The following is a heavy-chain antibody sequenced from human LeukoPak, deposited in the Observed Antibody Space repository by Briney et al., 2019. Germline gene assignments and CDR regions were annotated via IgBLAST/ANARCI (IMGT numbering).Heavy chain of an antibody. Sequence: ASVKVSCKVSGYTLTELPMHWVRQAPGKGLEWMGGFDPEDGETIYAQKFQGRVTMTEDTSTDTAYMELSSLRSEDTAVYYCAAQGGIVATFPSLYYWGQGTLVTVSS. J-gene: IGHJ4*02. CDR1: GYTLTELP. CDR3: AAQGGIVATFPSLYY. CDR2: FDPEDGET. V-gene: IGHV1-24*01. D-gene: IGHD5-12*01.